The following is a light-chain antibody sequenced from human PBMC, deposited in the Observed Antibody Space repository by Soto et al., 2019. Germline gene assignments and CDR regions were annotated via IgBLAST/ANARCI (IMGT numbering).Light chain of an antibody. CDR3: QQRSNWLALT. J-gene: IGKJ4*01. Sequence: EIVLTQSPATLSLSPGERATLSCRASQSVSSYLAWYQQKPGQAPRLLIYDASNSATGIPARFSGSGSGTDFTLTISSLEPEDFAVYYCQQRSNWLALTFGGGTKVDIK. CDR2: DAS. V-gene: IGKV3-11*01. CDR1: QSVSSY.